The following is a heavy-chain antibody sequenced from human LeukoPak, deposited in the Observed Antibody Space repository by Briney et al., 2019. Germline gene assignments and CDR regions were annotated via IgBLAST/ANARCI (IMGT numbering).Heavy chain of an antibody. CDR1: GYTFTSYG. J-gene: IGHJ5*02. Sequence: ASVKVSCKASGYTFTSYGISWVRQAPGQGLEWMGWISAYNGNTNYAQKLQGRVTMTTDTSTSTVYMELRSLRSGDTAVYYCAREFYDSSGAFWFDPWGQGTLVTVSS. CDR2: ISAYNGNT. V-gene: IGHV1-18*01. D-gene: IGHD3-22*01. CDR3: AREFYDSSGAFWFDP.